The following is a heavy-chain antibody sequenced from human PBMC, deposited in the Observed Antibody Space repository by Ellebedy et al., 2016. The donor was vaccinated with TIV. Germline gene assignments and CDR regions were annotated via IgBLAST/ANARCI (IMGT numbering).Heavy chain of an antibody. Sequence: ASVKVSXKASGYTFTGYYMHWVRQAPGQGLEWMGWINPNSGGTNYAQKFQGRVTMTRDTSISTAYMELSRLRSDDTAVYYCARDGDPYYYDSSGYRYGYWGQGTLVTVSS. J-gene: IGHJ4*02. V-gene: IGHV1-2*02. CDR1: GYTFTGYY. CDR2: INPNSGGT. CDR3: ARDGDPYYYDSSGYRYGY. D-gene: IGHD3-22*01.